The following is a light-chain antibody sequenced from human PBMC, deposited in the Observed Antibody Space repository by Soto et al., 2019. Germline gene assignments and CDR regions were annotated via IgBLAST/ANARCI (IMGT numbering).Light chain of an antibody. V-gene: IGKV3-20*01. Sequence: ETVLTQSPGTLSLSPGERATLSCRASQTIRSNYLAWYRQTPGQAPRLLIYGASNRATGIADRFSGSGSGTDFTLIISRLEPEDFAVYYCQQYGNSPRTFGQGTKVEIK. J-gene: IGKJ1*01. CDR3: QQYGNSPRT. CDR2: GAS. CDR1: QTIRSNY.